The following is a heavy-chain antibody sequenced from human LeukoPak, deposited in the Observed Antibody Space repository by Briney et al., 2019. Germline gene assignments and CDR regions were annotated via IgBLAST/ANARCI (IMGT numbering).Heavy chain of an antibody. CDR3: ARDEGDGYNPDAYFDY. J-gene: IGHJ4*02. CDR2: FDPEDGET. Sequence: GASVKVSCKVSGYTLTELSMHWVRQAPGKGLEWMGGFDPEDGETIYAQKFQGRVTMTEDTSTDTAYMELSSLRSEDTAVYYCARDEGDGYNPDAYFDYWGQGTLVTVSS. D-gene: IGHD5-24*01. V-gene: IGHV1-24*01. CDR1: GYTLTELS.